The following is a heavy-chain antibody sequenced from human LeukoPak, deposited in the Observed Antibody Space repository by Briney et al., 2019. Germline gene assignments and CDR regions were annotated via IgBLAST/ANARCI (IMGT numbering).Heavy chain of an antibody. D-gene: IGHD3-22*01. CDR2: IYTSGST. CDR1: GGSISSGSYY. V-gene: IGHV4-61*02. CDR3: AREYRYYYDRGGSYYFDY. Sequence: SQTLSLTCTVSGGSISSGSYYWSWIRQPAGKGLEWIGRIYTSGSTNYNPSLKSRVTISVDTSKNQLSLKLRSVTAADTAVYYCAREYRYYYDRGGSYYFDYWGQGTLVTVSS. J-gene: IGHJ4*02.